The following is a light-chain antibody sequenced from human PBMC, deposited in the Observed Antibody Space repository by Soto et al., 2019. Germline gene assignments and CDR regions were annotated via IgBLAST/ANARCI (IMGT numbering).Light chain of an antibody. CDR3: QTWATGPDWV. J-gene: IGLJ3*02. CDR2: PDSDGSH. V-gene: IGLV4-69*01. CDR1: SGHSSYT. Sequence: QLVLTQSPSASASLGASVKLTCTLSSGHSSYTITWHQQQPDKGPRFLMNPDSDGSHSKGDGIPDRFSGSSSGTERYLTISSLQSEDEADYYCQTWATGPDWVFGGGTKLTVL.